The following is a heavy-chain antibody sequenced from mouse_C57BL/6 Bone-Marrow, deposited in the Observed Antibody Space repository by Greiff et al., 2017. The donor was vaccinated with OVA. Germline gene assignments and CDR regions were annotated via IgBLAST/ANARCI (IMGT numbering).Heavy chain of an antibody. CDR1: GFTFSDYY. Sequence: DVQLVESGGGLVQPGGSLKLSCAASGFTFSDYYMYWVRQTPEKRLEWVAYISNGGGSTYYPDTVKGRFTISRDNAKNTLYLQMSRLKSEDTAMYYCARSYDLDRYFDVWGTGTTVTVSS. V-gene: IGHV5-12*01. D-gene: IGHD2-12*01. J-gene: IGHJ1*03. CDR3: ARSYDLDRYFDV. CDR2: ISNGGGST.